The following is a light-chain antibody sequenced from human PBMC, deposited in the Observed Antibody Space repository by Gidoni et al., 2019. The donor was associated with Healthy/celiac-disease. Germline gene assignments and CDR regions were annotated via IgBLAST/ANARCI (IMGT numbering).Light chain of an antibody. V-gene: IGKV4-1*01. CDR3: QQYYSTALT. Sequence: DIVMTQSPDSLAVSLGERATINCKSSQSVLYSSNNKNYLAWYQQKPGQPPTLLIYWASTRESGVPDRFSGSGSGTDFTLTISSLQAEDVAVYYCQQYYSTALTFGGGTKVEIK. J-gene: IGKJ4*01. CDR2: WAS. CDR1: QSVLYSSNNKNY.